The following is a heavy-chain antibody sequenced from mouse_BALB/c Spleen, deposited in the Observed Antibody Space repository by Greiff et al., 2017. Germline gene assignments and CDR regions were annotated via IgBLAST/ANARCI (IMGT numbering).Heavy chain of an antibody. V-gene: IGHV2-6-7*01. CDR1: GFSLTGYG. CDR3: ASLAYYGNSAWFAY. D-gene: IGHD2-10*01. J-gene: IGHJ3*01. Sequence: VKLVESGPGLVAPSQSLSITCTVSGFSLTGYGVNWVRQPPGKGLEWLGMIWGDGSTDYNSALKSRLSISKDNSKSQVFLKMNSLQTDDTARYYCASLAYYGNSAWFAYWGQGTLVTVSA. CDR2: IWGDGST.